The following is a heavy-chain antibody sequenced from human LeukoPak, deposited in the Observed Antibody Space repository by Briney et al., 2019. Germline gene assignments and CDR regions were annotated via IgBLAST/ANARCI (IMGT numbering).Heavy chain of an antibody. Sequence: GGSLRLSCAASGFTFSSYAMSWVRQAPGKGLEWVSAISGSGGSTYYADSVKGRFTISRDNSKNTLYLQMNSLRAEDTAVYYCAKDLFSFDTGEGRLPDYWGQGTLVTVSS. V-gene: IGHV3-23*01. CDR2: ISGSGGST. CDR1: GFTFSSYA. J-gene: IGHJ4*02. D-gene: IGHD3-16*01. CDR3: AKDLFSFDTGEGRLPDY.